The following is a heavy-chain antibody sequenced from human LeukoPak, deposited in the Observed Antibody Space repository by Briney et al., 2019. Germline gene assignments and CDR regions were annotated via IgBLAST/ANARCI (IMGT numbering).Heavy chain of an antibody. J-gene: IGHJ5*02. V-gene: IGHV4-34*01. D-gene: IGHD1-26*01. CDR1: GGSFSGYY. CDR2: INHSGST. Sequence: PSETLSLTCAVYGGSFSGYYWSWIRQPPGKGLEWIGEINHSGSTNYNPSLKSRVTISVDTSKNQFSLKLSSVTAADTAMYYCARGTRTVGPTTRFDPWGQGTLVTVSS. CDR3: ARGTRTVGPTTRFDP.